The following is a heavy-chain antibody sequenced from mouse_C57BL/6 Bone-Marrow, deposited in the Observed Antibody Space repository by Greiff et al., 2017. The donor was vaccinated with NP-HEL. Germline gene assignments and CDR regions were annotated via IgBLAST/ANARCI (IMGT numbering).Heavy chain of an antibody. CDR2: IDPSDSYT. CDR1: GYTFTSYW. CDR3: ARRPDLLWSYYAMDY. Sequence: VQLQQPGAELVRPGTSVKLSCKASGYTFTSYWMHWVKRRPGQGLEWIGVIDPSDSYTNYNQKFKGKATLTVDTSSSTAYMQLSSLTSEDSAVYYCARRPDLLWSYYAMDYWGQGTSVTVSS. J-gene: IGHJ4*01. V-gene: IGHV1-59*01. D-gene: IGHD2-1*01.